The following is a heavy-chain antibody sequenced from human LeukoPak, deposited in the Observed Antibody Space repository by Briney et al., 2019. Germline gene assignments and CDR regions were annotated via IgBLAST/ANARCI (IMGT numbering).Heavy chain of an antibody. V-gene: IGHV4-4*07. Sequence: SETLSLTCAVYGGSFSDYSWSWIRQPAGKGLEWIGRIYTSGSTNYNPSLKSRVTMSVDTSKNQFSLKLSSVTAADTAVYYCARESYNWNYVDYYYYYMDVWGKGTTVTVSS. J-gene: IGHJ6*03. CDR1: GGSFSDYS. CDR3: ARESYNWNYVDYYYYYMDV. CDR2: IYTSGST. D-gene: IGHD1-7*01.